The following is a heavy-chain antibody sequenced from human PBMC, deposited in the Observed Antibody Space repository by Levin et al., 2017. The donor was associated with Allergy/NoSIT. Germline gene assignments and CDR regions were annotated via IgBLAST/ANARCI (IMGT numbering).Heavy chain of an antibody. J-gene: IGHJ4*02. CDR1: GFTFSSYA. CDR2: ISYDGSNK. D-gene: IGHD3-10*01. CDR3: ARGTGLLWFRDSISGGAYYFDY. V-gene: IGHV3-30-3*01. Sequence: GESLKISCAASGFTFSSYAMHWVRQAPGKGLEWVAVISYDGSNKYYADSVKGRFTISRDNSKNTLYLQMNSLRAEDTAVYYCARGTGLLWFRDSISGGAYYFDYWGQGTLVTVSS.